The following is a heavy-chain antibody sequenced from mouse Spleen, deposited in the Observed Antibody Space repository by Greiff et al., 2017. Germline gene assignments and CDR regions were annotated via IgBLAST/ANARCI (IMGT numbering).Heavy chain of an antibody. CDR3: ASLWDGGYFDY. V-gene: IGHV5-17*02. D-gene: IGHD4-1*01. CDR2: ISSGSSTI. Sequence: EVKLVESGGGLVQPGGSRKLSCAASGFTFSSFGMHWVRQAQEKGLEWVAYISSGSSTIYYADTVKGRFTISRDNPKNTLFLQMTSLRSEDTAMYYCASLWDGGYFDYWGQGTTLTVSS. CDR1: GFTFSSFG. J-gene: IGHJ2*01.